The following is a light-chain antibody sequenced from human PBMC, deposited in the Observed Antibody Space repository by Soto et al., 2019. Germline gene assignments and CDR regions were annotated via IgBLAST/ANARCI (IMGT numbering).Light chain of an antibody. CDR1: QGISNH. CDR2: DAS. Sequence: DIQMTQSPSAMSASVGDRVTITCRASQGISNHLVWFQLKPGKVPKRLIYDASSLQTGVPSRFSGSGSGTDFTLTISSLQPEDFATYYCLQHNKFPLTFGQGTRLEAK. V-gene: IGKV1-17*03. J-gene: IGKJ5*01. CDR3: LQHNKFPLT.